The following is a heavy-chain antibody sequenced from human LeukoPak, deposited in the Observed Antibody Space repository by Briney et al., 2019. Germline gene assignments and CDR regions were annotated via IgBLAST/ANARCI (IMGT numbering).Heavy chain of an antibody. CDR1: GFSFGSYA. Sequence: GGSLRLSCAASGFSFGSYAMHWVRQAPGKGLDRVAFIRYDGADTYYADSVKGRFTVSRDNSKNTLYLQMNSLTAEDTALYYCAKEGGGRTFDYWGQGTLVTVSS. CDR3: AKEGGGRTFDY. J-gene: IGHJ4*02. D-gene: IGHD4-23*01. CDR2: IRYDGADT. V-gene: IGHV3-30*02.